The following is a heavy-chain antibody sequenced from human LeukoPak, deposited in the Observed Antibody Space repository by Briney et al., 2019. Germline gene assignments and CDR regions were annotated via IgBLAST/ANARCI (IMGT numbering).Heavy chain of an antibody. D-gene: IGHD1-26*01. V-gene: IGHV4-59*08. Sequence: PSETLSLTCAVSGGSISSYYRSWIRQPPGKGLEWIGYIYYSGSTNYSPSLKSRVTISVDTSKNQFSLKLSSVTAADTAVYYCARQVGATSGYFDYWGQGTLVTVSS. CDR3: ARQVGATSGYFDY. CDR1: GGSISSYY. J-gene: IGHJ4*02. CDR2: IYYSGST.